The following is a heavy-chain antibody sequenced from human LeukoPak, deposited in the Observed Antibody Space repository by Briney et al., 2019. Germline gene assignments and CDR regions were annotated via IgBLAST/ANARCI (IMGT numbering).Heavy chain of an antibody. V-gene: IGHV3-11*05. CDR2: ISGSGSHT. CDR3: AKDARRTNGWYFFDY. CDR1: GFTFSDYY. D-gene: IGHD6-19*01. J-gene: IGHJ4*02. Sequence: GGSLRLSCAASGFTFSDYYMSWIRQAPGKGLEWLSYISGSGSHTPYADSVKGRFTISRDNSRNTLFLQMNGLRAEGTAVYYCAKDARRTNGWYFFDYWGQGTLVTVSS.